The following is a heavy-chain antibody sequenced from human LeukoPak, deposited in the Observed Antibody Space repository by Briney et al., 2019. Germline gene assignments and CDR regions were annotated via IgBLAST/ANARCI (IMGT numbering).Heavy chain of an antibody. Sequence: GASVKVSCKASGGTFSSYAISWVRQAPGQGLEWMGRIIPILGIANYAQKFQGRVTITADKSTSTAYMELSSLRSEDTAVYYCARELWESYYGSGSYRGADYWGQGTLVTVSS. CDR1: GGTFSSYA. J-gene: IGHJ4*02. D-gene: IGHD3-10*01. CDR2: IIPILGIA. V-gene: IGHV1-69*04. CDR3: ARELWESYYGSGSYRGADY.